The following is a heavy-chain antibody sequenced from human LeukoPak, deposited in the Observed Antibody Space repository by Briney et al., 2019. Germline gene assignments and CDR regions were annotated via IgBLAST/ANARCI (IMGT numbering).Heavy chain of an antibody. Sequence: SETLPLTCTVSGDSISNYYWTWIRQPPGKGLEWIGHIYYSGSTNYNPSLNSRVSISVDTSKNHFSLSLSSVTAADSAVYYCARGWGFFDSWGQGTQVTVSS. CDR3: ARGWGFFDS. J-gene: IGHJ4*02. CDR1: GDSISNYY. V-gene: IGHV4-59*01. CDR2: IYYSGST. D-gene: IGHD7-27*01.